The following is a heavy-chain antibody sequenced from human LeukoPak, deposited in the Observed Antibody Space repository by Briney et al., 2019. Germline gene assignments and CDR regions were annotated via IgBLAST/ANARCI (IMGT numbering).Heavy chain of an antibody. V-gene: IGHV1-2*02. D-gene: IGHD3-9*01. CDR3: ARLYYDILTGYYPFDY. CDR1: GYTFTTFY. J-gene: IGHJ4*02. Sequence: ASVKVSCKASGYTFTTFYMHWVRQAPGQGLEWMGWINPNSGGTNYAQKFQGRVTMTRDTSISTAYMELSRLRSDDTAVYYCARLYYDILTGYYPFDYWGQGTLVTVSS. CDR2: INPNSGGT.